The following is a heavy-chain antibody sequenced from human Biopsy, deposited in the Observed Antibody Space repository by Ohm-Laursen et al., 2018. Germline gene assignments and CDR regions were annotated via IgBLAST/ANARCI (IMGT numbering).Heavy chain of an antibody. CDR2: ISPKSGDT. J-gene: IGHJ4*02. V-gene: IGHV1-2*02. CDR3: ALQSVAQMKNFDY. D-gene: IGHD6-19*01. Sequence: ASVKVSCTASGFSFTGYYIHWVRQAPGQGLEWMGWISPKSGDTNYAHKFQGNITMTRDTSMSPAYTEMSRLRCDDTAVYYCALQSVAQMKNFDYWGQGTLVTVSS. CDR1: GFSFTGYY.